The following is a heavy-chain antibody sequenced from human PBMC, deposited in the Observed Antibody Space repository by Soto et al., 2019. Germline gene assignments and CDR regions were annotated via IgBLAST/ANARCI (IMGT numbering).Heavy chain of an antibody. CDR2: ISSSSSTI. J-gene: IGHJ6*02. Sequence: EVQLVESGGGLVQPGGSLRLSCAASGFTFSSYSMNWVRQAPGKGLEWVSYISSSSSTIYYADSVKGRFTISRDNAKYSLYLQMNRLRDEDTAVYYCARVSFIQLWSGPLYYYYGMDVWGQGTTVTVSS. CDR3: ARVSFIQLWSGPLYYYYGMDV. CDR1: GFTFSSYS. V-gene: IGHV3-48*02. D-gene: IGHD5-18*01.